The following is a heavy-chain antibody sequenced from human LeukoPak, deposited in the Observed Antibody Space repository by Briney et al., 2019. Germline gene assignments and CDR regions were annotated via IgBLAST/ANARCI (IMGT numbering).Heavy chain of an antibody. Sequence: GGSLRLSCAASGFTFSSYTMNWVRQAPGKGLEWVSSISTSSSYIYYADSVKGRFTITRDNAKNSLYLQMNSLRAEDTAVYSCARSFRGHYDSSGYDYWGQGTLVTVSS. CDR1: GFTFSSYT. D-gene: IGHD3-22*01. CDR2: ISTSSSYI. V-gene: IGHV3-21*01. CDR3: ARSFRGHYDSSGYDY. J-gene: IGHJ4*02.